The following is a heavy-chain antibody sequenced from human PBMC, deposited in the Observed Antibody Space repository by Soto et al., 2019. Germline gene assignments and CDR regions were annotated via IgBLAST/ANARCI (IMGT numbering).Heavy chain of an antibody. D-gene: IGHD2-15*01. V-gene: IGHV3-30-3*01. Sequence: VQLVESGGGVVQPGRSLRLSCAVSEFTFSNYGVHWVRQAPGKGPEWVAAISDDGGNKYYADSVKGRFSISRDISKNTYYLQRTSLRIEDTAVYYCARDRCGGRCYSWIDPWGQGTLVTVSS. CDR2: ISDDGGNK. J-gene: IGHJ5*02. CDR1: EFTFSNYG. CDR3: ARDRCGGRCYSWIDP.